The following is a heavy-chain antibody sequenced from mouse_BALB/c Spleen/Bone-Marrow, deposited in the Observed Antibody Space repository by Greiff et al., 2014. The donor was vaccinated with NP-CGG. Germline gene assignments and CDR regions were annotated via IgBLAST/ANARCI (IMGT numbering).Heavy chain of an antibody. CDR3: TRSYGSSYEYYFDY. Sequence: QVQLQQSGAELVRPGASAKLSCKASGYTFTSYWINWVKQRPGQGLEWIGNIYPSDSYTNYNQKFKDKATLTVDKSSSTAYMQLSSPTSEDSAVYYCTRSYGSSYEYYFDYWGQGTTLTVSS. J-gene: IGHJ2*01. V-gene: IGHV1-69*02. D-gene: IGHD1-1*01. CDR2: IYPSDSYT. CDR1: GYTFTSYW.